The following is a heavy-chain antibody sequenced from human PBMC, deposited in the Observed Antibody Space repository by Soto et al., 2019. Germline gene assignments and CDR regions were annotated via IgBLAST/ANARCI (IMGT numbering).Heavy chain of an antibody. D-gene: IGHD2-15*01. J-gene: IGHJ6*02. Sequence: PSETLSLTCTVSGGSISSYYWSWIRQPPGKGLEWIGYIYYSWSTNYNPSLKSRVTISVDTPKNHFSLKMRSVTAAATAVYYCARLVARTSQSHGDSFYGMDVWGQGTTVTVS. V-gene: IGHV4-59*01. CDR1: GGSISSYY. CDR2: IYYSWST. CDR3: ARLVARTSQSHGDSFYGMDV.